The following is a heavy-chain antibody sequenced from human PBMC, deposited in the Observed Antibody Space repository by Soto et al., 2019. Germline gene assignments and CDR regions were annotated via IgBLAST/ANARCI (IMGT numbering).Heavy chain of an antibody. D-gene: IGHD3-10*02. CDR1: GFSINTKS. CDR2: IYSTGAA. V-gene: IGHV3-66*01. Sequence: GGSLRLSCAASGFSINTKSMTWIRQAPGKGLEWVSVIYSTGAAYYADSVKGRFTISRDDSRNMVYLQMNSLRAEDTAIYYCARDLYVSFWGQGTLVTVSS. J-gene: IGHJ4*02. CDR3: ARDLYVSF.